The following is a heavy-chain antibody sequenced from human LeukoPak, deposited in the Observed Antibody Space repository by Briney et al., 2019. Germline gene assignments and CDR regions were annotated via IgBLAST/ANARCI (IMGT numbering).Heavy chain of an antibody. V-gene: IGHV4-59*01. J-gene: IGHJ4*02. Sequence: NPSETLSLTCTVSGGSISSYYWSWIRQPPGKGLEWIEYIYYSGSTNYNPSLKSRVTISVDTSKNQFSLKLSSVTAADTAVYYCARTQGSSPYYFDYWGQGTLVTVSS. D-gene: IGHD6-6*01. CDR3: ARTQGSSPYYFDY. CDR1: GGSISSYY. CDR2: IYYSGST.